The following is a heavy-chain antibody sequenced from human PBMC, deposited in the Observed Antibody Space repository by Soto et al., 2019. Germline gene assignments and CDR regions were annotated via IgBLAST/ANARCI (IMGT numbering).Heavy chain of an antibody. CDR1: GYTFTSYY. D-gene: IGHD3-22*01. J-gene: IGHJ4*02. CDR3: ARDFEAKRYYDSSGYSSFDY. CDR2: INPSGGST. Sequence: GASVKVSCKASGYTFTSYYMHWVRQAPGQGLEWMGIINPSGGSTSYAQKFQGRVTMTRDTSTSTVYMELSSLRSEDTAVYYCARDFEAKRYYDSSGYSSFDYWGQGTLVTVSS. V-gene: IGHV1-46*01.